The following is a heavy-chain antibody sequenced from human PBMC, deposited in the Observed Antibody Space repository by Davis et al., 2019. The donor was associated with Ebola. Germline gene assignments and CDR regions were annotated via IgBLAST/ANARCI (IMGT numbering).Heavy chain of an antibody. CDR1: GFTFDDYA. V-gene: IGHV3-9*01. D-gene: IGHD6-13*01. CDR2: ISWNSGSI. J-gene: IGHJ3*02. Sequence: PGGSLRLSCAASGFTFDDYAMHWVRQAPGKGLEWVSGISWNSGSIGYADSVKGRFTISRDNAKNSLYLQMNSLRAEDTALYYCAKDMTEDQYSSSWYDAFDIWGQGTMVTVSS. CDR3: AKDMTEDQYSSSWYDAFDI.